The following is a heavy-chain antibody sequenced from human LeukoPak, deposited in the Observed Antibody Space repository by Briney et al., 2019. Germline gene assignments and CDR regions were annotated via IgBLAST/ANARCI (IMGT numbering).Heavy chain of an antibody. D-gene: IGHD6-13*01. CDR2: IRDTAFST. V-gene: IGHV3-23*01. CDR3: AKVKTRSSWEGYFDY. J-gene: IGHJ4*02. Sequence: GGSRRLSCAASGFTFTKYTMSWVRQAPGEGLEWVSSIRDTAFSTYYADSVKGRFTISRDNSKNTLYLQMNSLRAEDTAVYYCAKVKTRSSWEGYFDYWGQGTLVTVSS. CDR1: GFTFTKYT.